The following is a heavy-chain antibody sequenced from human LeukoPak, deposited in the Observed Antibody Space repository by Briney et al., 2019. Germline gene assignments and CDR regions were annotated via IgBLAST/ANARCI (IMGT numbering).Heavy chain of an antibody. CDR2: IYHSGST. J-gene: IGHJ6*03. V-gene: IGHV4-38-2*02. CDR1: AYSITNGYY. D-gene: IGHD6-19*01. CDR3: ARDETYTSGWQPNHYYYMDV. Sequence: SSETLSLTCNVSAYSITNGYYWGWIRQAPGKGLEWIGSIYHSGSTYYNPSLKSRVTISVDTSKNQFSLKLSSVTAADTAVYYCARDETYTSGWQPNHYYYMDVWGKGTTVTVSS.